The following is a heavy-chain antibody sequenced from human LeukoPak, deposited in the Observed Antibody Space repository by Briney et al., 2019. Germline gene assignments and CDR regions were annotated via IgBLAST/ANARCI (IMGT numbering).Heavy chain of an antibody. CDR2: IYYSGST. Sequence: PSGTLSLTCTVSGGSISSSSYYWGWIRQPPGKGLEWIGSIYYSGSTYYNPSLKSRVTISVDTSKNQFSLKLSSVTAADTAVYYCARGRNGDFWRNYYYYIDVWGKGTTVTISS. CDR1: GGSISSSSYY. J-gene: IGHJ6*03. CDR3: ARGRNGDFWRNYYYYIDV. D-gene: IGHD4-17*01. V-gene: IGHV4-39*07.